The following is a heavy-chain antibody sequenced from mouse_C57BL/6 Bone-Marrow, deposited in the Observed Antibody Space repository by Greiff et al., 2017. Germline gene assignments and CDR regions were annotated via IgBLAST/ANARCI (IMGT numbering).Heavy chain of an antibody. CDR2: IDPENGDT. CDR3: TTPFYYYGSRRFDY. V-gene: IGHV14-4*01. J-gene: IGHJ2*01. CDR1: GFNIKDDY. D-gene: IGHD1-1*01. Sequence: VQLKESGAELVRPGASVKLSCTASGFNIKDDYMHWVKQRPEQGLEWIGWIDPENGDTEYASKFQGKATITADTSSNTAYLQLSSLTSEDTAAYYCTTPFYYYGSRRFDYWGQGTTLTVSS.